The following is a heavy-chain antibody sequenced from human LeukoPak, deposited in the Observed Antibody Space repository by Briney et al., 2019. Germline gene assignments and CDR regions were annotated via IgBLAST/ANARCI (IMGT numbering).Heavy chain of an antibody. V-gene: IGHV4-39*01. D-gene: IGHD2-2*02. CDR1: GGSISSSSYN. CDR3: ARLCIKTSCYTSDY. J-gene: IGHJ4*02. CDR2: IYYSGNT. Sequence: SETLSLTCAVSGGSISSSSYNWGWNRQPPGKGLEWIGSIYYSGNTYYNPSLKSRVTISVDTSKNQFSLKLSSVTAADTALYYCARLCIKTSCYTSDYWGQGTLVTVSS.